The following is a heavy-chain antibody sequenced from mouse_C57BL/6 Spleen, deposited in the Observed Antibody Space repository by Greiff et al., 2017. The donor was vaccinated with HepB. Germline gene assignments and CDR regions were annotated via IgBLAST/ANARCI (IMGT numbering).Heavy chain of an antibody. D-gene: IGHD3-1*01. Sequence: LVESGAELVRPGASVTLSCKASGYTFTDYEMHWVKQTPVHGLEWIGAIDPETGGTAYNQKFKGKAILTADKSSSTAYMELRSLTSEDSAVYYCTRSGDVYFDYWGQGTTLTVSS. J-gene: IGHJ2*01. CDR2: IDPETGGT. CDR1: GYTFTDYE. V-gene: IGHV1-15*01. CDR3: TRSGDVYFDY.